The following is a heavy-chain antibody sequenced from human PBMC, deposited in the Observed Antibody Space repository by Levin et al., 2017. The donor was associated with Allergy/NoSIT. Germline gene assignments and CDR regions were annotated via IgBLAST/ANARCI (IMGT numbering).Heavy chain of an antibody. CDR1: GFTFTSSA. Sequence: SVKVSCKASGFTFTSSAVQWVRQARGQRLEWIGWIVVGSGNTNYAQKFQERVTITRDMSTSTAYMELSSLRSEDTAVYYCAAGRVIVVVGDYYYYYGMDVWGQGTTVTVSS. CDR3: AAGRVIVVVGDYYYYYGMDV. CDR2: IVVGSGNT. J-gene: IGHJ6*02. V-gene: IGHV1-58*01. D-gene: IGHD3-22*01.